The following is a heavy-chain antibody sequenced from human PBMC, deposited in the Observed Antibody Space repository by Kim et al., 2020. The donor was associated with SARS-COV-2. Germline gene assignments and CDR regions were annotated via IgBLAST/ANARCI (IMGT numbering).Heavy chain of an antibody. D-gene: IGHD2-2*03. CDR2: ISDSGGNT. J-gene: IGHJ6*04. CDR3: AKDLGYCSSTICHPPYGMYV. Sequence: GGSLRLSCAASGFTFSTFAMSWVRQAPGKGLEWVSDISDSGGNTHYADSVKGLFTISRDNATNTLYLQMNSLRAEDTAVYYCAKDLGYCSSTICHPPYGMYVRAKGATVTDSS. V-gene: IGHV3-23*01. CDR1: GFTFSTFA.